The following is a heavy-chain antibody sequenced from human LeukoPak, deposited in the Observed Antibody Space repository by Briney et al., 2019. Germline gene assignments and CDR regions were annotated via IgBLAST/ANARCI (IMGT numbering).Heavy chain of an antibody. CDR1: GFTFTNPA. CDR2: IVVGSGNT. CDR3: AADDLTRGY. V-gene: IGHV1-58*02. J-gene: IGHJ4*02. Sequence: GTSVKVSCKASGFTFTNPAIQWVRHARGQRREWIGWIVVGSGNTNYAQKFQERVTITRDMSTSTAYMELNSLRFEDTAVYYCAADDLTRGYWGQGTLVTVSS.